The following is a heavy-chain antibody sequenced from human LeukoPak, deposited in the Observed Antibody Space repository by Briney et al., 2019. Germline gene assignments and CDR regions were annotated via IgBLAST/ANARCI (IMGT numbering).Heavy chain of an antibody. J-gene: IGHJ4*02. CDR3: AKGPPRDGYRSWDY. Sequence: GGSLRLSCAASGFTFSSYGMHWVRQAPGKGLEWVAVIWYDGSNKYYADSVKGRFTISRDNSKNTLYLQMNSLRAEDTAVYYCAKGPPRDGYRSWDYWGQGTLVTVSS. V-gene: IGHV3-33*06. CDR2: IWYDGSNK. D-gene: IGHD5-12*01. CDR1: GFTFSSYG.